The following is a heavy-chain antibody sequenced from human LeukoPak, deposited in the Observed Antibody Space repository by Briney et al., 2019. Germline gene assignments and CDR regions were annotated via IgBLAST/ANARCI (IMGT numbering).Heavy chain of an antibody. D-gene: IGHD2-2*02. CDR2: INHSGST. CDR1: GGSFSGYY. V-gene: IGHV4-34*01. Sequence: SETLSLTCAVYGGSFSGYYWSWIRQPPGKGPEWIGEINHSGSTNYNPSLKSRVTISVDTSKNQFSLKLSSVTAADTAVYYCARSLGFLVPAAIKGWFDPWGQGTLVTVSS. J-gene: IGHJ5*02. CDR3: ARSLGFLVPAAIKGWFDP.